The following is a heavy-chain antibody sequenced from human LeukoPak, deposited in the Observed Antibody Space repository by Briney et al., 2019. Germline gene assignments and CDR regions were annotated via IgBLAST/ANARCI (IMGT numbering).Heavy chain of an antibody. V-gene: IGHV3-66*01. D-gene: IGHD6-13*01. CDR2: IYTGGST. J-gene: IGHJ4*02. CDR1: GFTVTSNY. CDR3: AKSPGYSSSFDY. Sequence: GGSLRLSCAGSGFTVTSNYMSWVRQAPGKGREWVSVIYTGGSTYYADSVKGRFTISRDNSKNTVYLQMNSLRAEDTAVYYCAKSPGYSSSFDYWGQGTLVSVSS.